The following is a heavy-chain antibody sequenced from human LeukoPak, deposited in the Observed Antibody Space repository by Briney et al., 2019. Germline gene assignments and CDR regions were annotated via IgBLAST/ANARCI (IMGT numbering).Heavy chain of an antibody. D-gene: IGHD2-21*02. CDR2: FSVHNGNT. CDR3: ARGRGAYCGGDCPLDY. V-gene: IGHV1-18*01. CDR1: GYTFTNYG. J-gene: IGHJ4*02. Sequence: ASVKVSCKASGYTFTNYGISWVRQAPGQGLECMGWFSVHNGNTNYAQKFQGRVTMTRDTSTTTAHMELRSLRSDDTAVYYCARGRGAYCGGDCPLDYWGQGTLVTVSS.